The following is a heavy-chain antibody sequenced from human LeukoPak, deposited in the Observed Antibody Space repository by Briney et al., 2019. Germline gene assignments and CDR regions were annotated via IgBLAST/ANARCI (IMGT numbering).Heavy chain of an antibody. V-gene: IGHV3-23*03. CDR2: IYSGGST. CDR3: AKVSPISPSGYLDY. Sequence: SGGSLRLSCAASGFTFSSYAMSWVRQAPGKGLEWVSVIYSGGSTYYADSVKGRFTISRDNSKNTLFLQLNSLRDEDTAMYYCAKVSPISPSGYLDYWGQGTPVTVSS. J-gene: IGHJ4*02. CDR1: GFTFSSYA. D-gene: IGHD3-3*01.